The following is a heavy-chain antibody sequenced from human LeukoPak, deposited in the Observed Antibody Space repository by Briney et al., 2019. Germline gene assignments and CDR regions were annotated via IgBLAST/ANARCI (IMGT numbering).Heavy chain of an antibody. Sequence: GGSLRLSCAASGFTFSSYAMSWVRQAPGKGLEWVSAISGSGGSTYYADSVKGRFTISRDNSKNTLYLQMNSLRPEDTAVYYCARDLHCSGGSCYSGLHYWGQGTLVTVSS. CDR1: GFTFSSYA. J-gene: IGHJ4*02. CDR2: ISGSGGST. CDR3: ARDLHCSGGSCYSGLHY. D-gene: IGHD2-15*01. V-gene: IGHV3-23*01.